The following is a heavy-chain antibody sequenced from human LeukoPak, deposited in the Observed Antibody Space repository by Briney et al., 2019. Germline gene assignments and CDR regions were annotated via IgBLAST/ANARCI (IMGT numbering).Heavy chain of an antibody. D-gene: IGHD1-14*01. CDR1: GGSFSGYY. V-gene: IGHV4-34*01. CDR3: ARNPAFDI. CDR2: INHSGST. Sequence: PSETLSLTCAVYGGSFSGYYWSWIRQPPGKGLEWIGEINHSGSTNYNPSIKSRVTISVDTSKNQFSLKLSSVTAADTAVYYCARNPAFDIWGQGTMVTVSS. J-gene: IGHJ3*02.